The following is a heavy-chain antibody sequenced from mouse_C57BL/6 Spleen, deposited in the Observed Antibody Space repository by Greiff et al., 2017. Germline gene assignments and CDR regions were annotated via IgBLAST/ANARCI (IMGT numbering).Heavy chain of an antibody. Sequence: QVQLQQPGAELVRPGTSVKLSCKASGYTFTSCWMHWVKQRPGQGLEWIGVIDPSDSYTNYNQKFKGKATLTVDTSSSTAYMQLSSLTSEDSAVYYCARFHYYGSSYWYFDVWGTGTTVTVSS. D-gene: IGHD1-1*01. V-gene: IGHV1-59*01. CDR1: GYTFTSCW. CDR3: ARFHYYGSSYWYFDV. CDR2: IDPSDSYT. J-gene: IGHJ1*03.